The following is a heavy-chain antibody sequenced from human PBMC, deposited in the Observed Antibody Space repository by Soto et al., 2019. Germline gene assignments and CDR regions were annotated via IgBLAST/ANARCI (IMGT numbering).Heavy chain of an antibody. V-gene: IGHV4-34*01. CDR1: GGSFSGYY. Sequence: PSETLSLTCAVYGGSFSGYYWSWIRQPPGKGLEWIGEINHSGSTNYNPSLKSRVTISVDTSKNQFSLKLSSVTAADTAVYYCSFAKTWSPSVGIHSLGEAILVTV. CDR2: INHSGST. CDR3: SFAKTWSPSVGIHS. J-gene: IGHJ5*02. D-gene: IGHD2-21*01.